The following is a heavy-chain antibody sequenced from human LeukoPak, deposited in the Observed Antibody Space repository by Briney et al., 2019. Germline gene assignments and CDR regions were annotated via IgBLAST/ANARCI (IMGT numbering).Heavy chain of an antibody. CDR2: MSSTSRFI. D-gene: IGHD4-23*01. J-gene: IGHJ4*02. Sequence: GGSLRLSCAASGFTFTSYSMNWVRQAPGQGLEWVSSMSSTSRFIYYADSVKGRFTISRDNAKDSLYLQMNSLTAEDTAVYYCARQPAVVHLGGYFDYWGQGTLVTVSS. CDR1: GFTFTSYS. V-gene: IGHV3-21*01. CDR3: ARQPAVVHLGGYFDY.